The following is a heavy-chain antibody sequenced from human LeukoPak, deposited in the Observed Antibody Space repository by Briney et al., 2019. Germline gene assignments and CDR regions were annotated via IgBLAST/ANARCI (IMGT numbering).Heavy chain of an antibody. CDR3: ARDPDYGFDY. CDR1: GFTFSSYG. D-gene: IGHD4-17*01. CDR2: IWYDGSNK. V-gene: IGHV3-33*01. J-gene: IGHJ4*02. Sequence: GGSLRLSCAASGFTFSSYGMHWVRQAPGEGLEWVAVIWYDGSNKYYADSVKGRFTISRDNSKNTLYLQMNSLRAEDTAVYYCARDPDYGFDYWGQGTLVTVSS.